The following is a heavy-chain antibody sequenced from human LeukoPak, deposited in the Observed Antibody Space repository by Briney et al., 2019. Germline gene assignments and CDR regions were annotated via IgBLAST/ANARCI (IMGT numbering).Heavy chain of an antibody. CDR2: IHGSGST. CDR1: GGSFSGYY. J-gene: IGHJ6*02. D-gene: IGHD2-2*01. Sequence: PSETLSLTCAVYGGSFSGYYWSWIRQAAGKGLEWIGRIHGSGSTSYNPSLKSRVSMSVDTSKNQVSLNLSSVTAADTAVYYCAKDRVGVPAAIYYYGMDVWGQGTAVTVSS. CDR3: AKDRVGVPAAIYYYGMDV. V-gene: IGHV4-4*07.